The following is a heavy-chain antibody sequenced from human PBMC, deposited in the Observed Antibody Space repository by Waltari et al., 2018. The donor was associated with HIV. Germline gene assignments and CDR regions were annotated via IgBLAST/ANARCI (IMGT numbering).Heavy chain of an antibody. J-gene: IGHJ5*02. D-gene: IGHD3-22*01. CDR2: IYPYDTT. CDR1: NITISDSP. CDR3: ATGVRYYGP. V-gene: IGHV3-66*03. Sequence: EVLLTESGGRRIQPGGYLGHPSVAANITISDSPATLVRPASGGPLEWVAVIYPYDTTHYADSVRGRFTISRVRSRTSVLLLMNGLFADDTGIYYCATGVRYYGPWGQGTRVTVSS.